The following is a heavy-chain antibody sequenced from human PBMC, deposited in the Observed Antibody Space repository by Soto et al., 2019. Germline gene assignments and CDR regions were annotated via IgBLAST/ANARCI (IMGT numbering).Heavy chain of an antibody. CDR3: ARDYDFWSGYYIGSLYDY. J-gene: IGHJ4*02. Sequence: GASVKVSCKASGYTFTSYGISWVRQAPGQGLEWMGWISAYNGNTNYAQKLQGRVTMTTDTSTSTAYMELRSLRSDDTAVYYCARDYDFWSGYYIGSLYDYWGQGTLVTVSS. V-gene: IGHV1-18*01. CDR1: GYTFTSYG. D-gene: IGHD3-3*01. CDR2: ISAYNGNT.